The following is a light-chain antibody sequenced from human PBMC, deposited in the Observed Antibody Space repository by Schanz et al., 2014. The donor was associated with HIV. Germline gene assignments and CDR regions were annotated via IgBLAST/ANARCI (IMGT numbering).Light chain of an antibody. J-gene: IGKJ1*01. CDR1: QSVNNY. V-gene: IGKV3-20*01. CDR3: QQYGGSPT. Sequence: EIVLTQSPATLSLSPGERVTLSCRASQSVNNYLAWYQQKPGQAPRLLIYGASSRATGIPDRFSGSGSGTDFTLIISRLEPADIAVYYCQQYGGSPTFGQGTKVEI. CDR2: GAS.